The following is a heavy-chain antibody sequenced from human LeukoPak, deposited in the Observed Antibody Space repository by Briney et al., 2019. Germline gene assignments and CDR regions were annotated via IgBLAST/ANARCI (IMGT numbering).Heavy chain of an antibody. V-gene: IGHV3-30*02. CDR1: GFTFSTYG. CDR3: AKDPRDGYTYYYYYYMDV. J-gene: IGHJ6*03. CDR2: RRFDGSSE. D-gene: IGHD5-24*01. Sequence: PGGSLRLSCAPSGFTFSTYGMHWVRQAPGKGLEWVAFRRFDGSSEYYADSVKGRFTLSRDNSKNTLYLQMNSLRADDTAVYYCAKDPRDGYTYYYYYYMDVWGTGTTVTVSS.